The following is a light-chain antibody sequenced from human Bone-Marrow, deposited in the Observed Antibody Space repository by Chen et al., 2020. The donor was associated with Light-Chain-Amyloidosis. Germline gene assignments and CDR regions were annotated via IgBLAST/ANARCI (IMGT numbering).Light chain of an antibody. J-gene: IGLJ1*01. CDR1: SSDVGGDNH. Sequence: QSALTQPASVSGSPGQSITISCTGTSSDVGGDNHVSWYQQHPDQAPKLMIYEIHNRPSWVPVRFSRAKSDNAASWTISGCQTEDEAEYFSRSYTITNTMVYGSGTRVTGL. CDR2: EIH. V-gene: IGLV2-14*01. CDR3: RSYTITNTMV.